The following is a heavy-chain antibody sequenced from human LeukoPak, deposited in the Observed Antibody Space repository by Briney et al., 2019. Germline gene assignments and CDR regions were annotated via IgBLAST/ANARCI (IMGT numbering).Heavy chain of an antibody. D-gene: IGHD6-19*01. CDR3: VRDHLAVAGMRLAWFDP. V-gene: IGHV4-34*01. J-gene: IGHJ5*02. Sequence: PSETLSLTCAVYGGSFSGYYWSWIRQPPGKGLEWIGEINHSGSTNYNPSLKSRVTISVDTSKNQFSLKLSSVTAADTAVYYCVRDHLAVAGMRLAWFDPWGQGTVVTVPS. CDR1: GGSFSGYY. CDR2: INHSGST.